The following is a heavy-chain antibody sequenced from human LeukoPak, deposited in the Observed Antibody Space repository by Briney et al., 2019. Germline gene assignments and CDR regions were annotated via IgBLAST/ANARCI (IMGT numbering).Heavy chain of an antibody. CDR1: GFTFSVYW. CDR3: ATYSSRNAREFQS. Sequence: PGGSLRLSCAASGFTFSVYWMTWVRQAPGKGLEWVANIKQDGSEKYYVDSVKGRFTISRDNAKNSLYLQMNSLRAEDTAVYYCATYSSRNAREFQSWGQGTLVTVSS. J-gene: IGHJ1*01. CDR2: IKQDGSEK. D-gene: IGHD2-2*01. V-gene: IGHV3-7*01.